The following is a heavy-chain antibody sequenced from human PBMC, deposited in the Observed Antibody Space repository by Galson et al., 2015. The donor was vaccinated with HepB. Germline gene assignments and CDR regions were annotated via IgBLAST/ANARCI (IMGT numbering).Heavy chain of an antibody. CDR2: TSAYNGNT. CDR1: GSTFPSYG. Sequence: QSGAEVTKPGASVKVSCTASGSTFPSYGISWVRQAPGQGLEWMGWTSAYNGNTNYAQKLQGRVTMTTDTSTSTAYMELRSLRSDDTAVYYCARDLIEGGPTLDYWGQGTLVTVSS. J-gene: IGHJ4*02. V-gene: IGHV1-18*01. CDR3: ARDLIEGGPTLDY. D-gene: IGHD2/OR15-2a*01.